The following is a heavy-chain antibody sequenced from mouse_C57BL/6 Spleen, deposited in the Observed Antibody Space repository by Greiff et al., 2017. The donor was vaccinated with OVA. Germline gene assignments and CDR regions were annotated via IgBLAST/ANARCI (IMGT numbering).Heavy chain of an antibody. Sequence: DVMLVESGGGLVKPGGSLKLSCAASGFTFSSYAMSWVRQTPEKRLEWVATISDGGSYTYYPDNVKGRFTISRDNAKNNLYLQMSHLKSEDTAMYYCASTVVAHWYFDVWGTGTTVTVSS. J-gene: IGHJ1*03. V-gene: IGHV5-4*03. CDR2: ISDGGSYT. D-gene: IGHD1-1*01. CDR3: ASTVVAHWYFDV. CDR1: GFTFSSYA.